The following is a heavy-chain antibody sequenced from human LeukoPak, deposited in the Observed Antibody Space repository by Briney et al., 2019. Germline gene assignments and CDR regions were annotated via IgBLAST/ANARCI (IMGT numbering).Heavy chain of an antibody. CDR1: GFTFSDCY. Sequence: GGSLRLSCAASGFTFSDCYMSWIRQAPGKGLEWVSYISSSGSTIYYADSVKGRFTISRDNAKNSLYLQMNGLRAEDTAVYYCARSTGSRYYYMDVWGKGTTVTVSS. D-gene: IGHD1-14*01. CDR3: ARSTGSRYYYMDV. V-gene: IGHV3-11*01. CDR2: ISSSGSTI. J-gene: IGHJ6*03.